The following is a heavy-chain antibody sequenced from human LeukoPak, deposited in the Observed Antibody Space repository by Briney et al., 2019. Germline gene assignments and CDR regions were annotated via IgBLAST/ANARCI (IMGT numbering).Heavy chain of an antibody. CDR2: IYHSGST. V-gene: IGHV4-34*01. D-gene: IGHD3-3*01. J-gene: IGHJ4*02. Sequence: SETLSLTCAVYGGSFSGYYWSWIRQPPGKGLEWIGYIYHSGSTYYNPSLKSRVTISVDRSKNQFSLKLSSVTAADTAVYYCARGAFGVVIDTYYFDYWGQGTLVTVSS. CDR1: GGSFSGYY. CDR3: ARGAFGVVIDTYYFDY.